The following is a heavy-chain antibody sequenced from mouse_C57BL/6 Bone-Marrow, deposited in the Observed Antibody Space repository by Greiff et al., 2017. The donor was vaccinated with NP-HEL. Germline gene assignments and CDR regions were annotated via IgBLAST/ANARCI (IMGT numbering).Heavy chain of an antibody. CDR2: IYPVSGST. CDR1: GYTFTSYW. V-gene: IGHV1-55*01. Sequence: VQLQQPGAELVKPGASVKMSCKASGYTFTSYWITWVKQRPGQGLEWIGDIYPVSGSTNYNEKFKSKATLTVDTSSSTAYMQLSSLTSEDSAVYYCARGRYYYGSSYGYFDVWGTGTTVTVSS. J-gene: IGHJ1*03. CDR3: ARGRYYYGSSYGYFDV. D-gene: IGHD1-1*01.